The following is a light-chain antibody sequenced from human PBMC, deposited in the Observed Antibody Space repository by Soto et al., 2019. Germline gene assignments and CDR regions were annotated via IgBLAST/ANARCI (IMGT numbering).Light chain of an antibody. CDR1: QNISSY. J-gene: IGKJ1*01. CDR2: DVS. Sequence: IVLTQSPATLSLSPGERATLSCRASQNISSYLIWYQQKPGQAPRLLMYDVSNRATGIPARFSGSGSGTDFTLSISSLEPEDLAVYYCQQRSNWPRTFGQGTKVEIK. V-gene: IGKV3-11*01. CDR3: QQRSNWPRT.